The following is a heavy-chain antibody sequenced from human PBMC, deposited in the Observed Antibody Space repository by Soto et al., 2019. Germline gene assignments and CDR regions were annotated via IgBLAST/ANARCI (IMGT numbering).Heavy chain of an antibody. CDR1: GGTFSSYA. Sequence: QVQLVQSGAEVKKPGSSVKVSCKASGGTFSSYAISWVRQAPGQGLEWMGGIIPIFGTANYAQKFQGRVTLTAQESTRTAYMDLSSLRSEDTAAYYCATIIAPRKEGVYYYYGMDVWGQGTTVTVSS. J-gene: IGHJ6*02. CDR2: IIPIFGTA. V-gene: IGHV1-69*12. CDR3: ATIIAPRKEGVYYYYGMDV. D-gene: IGHD6-6*01.